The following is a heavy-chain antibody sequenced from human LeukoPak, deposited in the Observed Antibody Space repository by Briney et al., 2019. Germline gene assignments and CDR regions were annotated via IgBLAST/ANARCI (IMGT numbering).Heavy chain of an antibody. V-gene: IGHV3-53*01. CDR3: ARDPTNYYNYYMDV. Sequence: GGSLRLSCAASGFTVSSNYMSWVRQAPGKGLEWVSIIYSGGSTFYADSVKGRFTISRDNSKNTLYLQMNSLRAEDTAVYYCARDPTNYYNYYMDVWGKGTTVTVSS. J-gene: IGHJ6*03. CDR2: IYSGGST. CDR1: GFTVSSNY.